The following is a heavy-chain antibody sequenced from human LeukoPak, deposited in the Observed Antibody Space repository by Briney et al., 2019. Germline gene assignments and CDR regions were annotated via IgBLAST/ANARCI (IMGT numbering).Heavy chain of an antibody. J-gene: IGHJ4*02. CDR2: ISSSSSYI. CDR1: GFTFSSYS. V-gene: IGHV3-21*01. Sequence: GGSLRLSCAASGFTFSSYSMNWVRQAPGKGLEWVTSISSSSSYIYYADSLKGRFTISRDNAKNSLYLQMNSLRAEDTAVYYCARDKGGIGHYFDYWGQGTLVTVSS. D-gene: IGHD3-16*01. CDR3: ARDKGGIGHYFDY.